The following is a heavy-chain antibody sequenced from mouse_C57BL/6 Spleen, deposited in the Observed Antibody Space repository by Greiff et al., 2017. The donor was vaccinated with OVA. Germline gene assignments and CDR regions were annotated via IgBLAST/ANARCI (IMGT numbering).Heavy chain of an antibody. V-gene: IGHV1-54*01. J-gene: IGHJ2*01. Sequence: VQLQQSGAELVRPGTSVKVSCKASGYAFTNYLIEWVKQRPGQGLEWIGVINPGSGGTNYNEKFKGKATLTADKSSSTAYMQLSSLTSEDSAVYVCARSGGYSNYDFDYWGQGTTLTVSS. D-gene: IGHD2-5*01. CDR1: GYAFTNYL. CDR3: ARSGGYSNYDFDY. CDR2: INPGSGGT.